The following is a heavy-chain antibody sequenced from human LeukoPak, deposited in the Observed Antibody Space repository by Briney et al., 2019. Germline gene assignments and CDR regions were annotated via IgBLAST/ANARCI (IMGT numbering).Heavy chain of an antibody. J-gene: IGHJ2*01. CDR1: GFTFSSYW. CDR2: IKQDGSEK. D-gene: IGHD3-10*01. CDR3: AKDYPSRVGFGELLLYFDL. Sequence: GGSLRLSCAASGFTFSSYWMSWVRQAPGKGLEWVANIKQDGSEKYYVDSVKGRFTIPRDNSKNTLYLQMNSLRAEDTAVYYCAKDYPSRVGFGELLLYFDLWGRGTLVTVSS. V-gene: IGHV3-7*03.